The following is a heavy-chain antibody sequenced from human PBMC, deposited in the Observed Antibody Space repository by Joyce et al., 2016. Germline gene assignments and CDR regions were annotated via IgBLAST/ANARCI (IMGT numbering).Heavy chain of an antibody. V-gene: IGHV3-33*01. CDR1: GFTFSSYN. Sequence: QVQLVESGGGVVQPGRSLRLSCATSGFTFSSYNVHWVRQAPGKGREWVAIIWYDGSHKYYADSVKGRFTISRDSSKNTVYLQMNNLRAEDTAVYYCARQEASSSYYYGMDVWGQGTTVTVSS. J-gene: IGHJ6*02. CDR3: ARQEASSSYYYGMDV. CDR2: IWYDGSHK. D-gene: IGHD6-19*01.